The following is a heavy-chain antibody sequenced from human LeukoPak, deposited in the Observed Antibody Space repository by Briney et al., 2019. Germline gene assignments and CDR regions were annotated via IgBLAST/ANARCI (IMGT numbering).Heavy chain of an antibody. CDR2: INHSGST. V-gene: IGHV4-34*01. D-gene: IGHD1-26*01. J-gene: IGHJ6*03. CDR3: ARGPQQIVGASHHYYYYMDV. CDR1: GGSFSGYY. Sequence: SETLSLTRAVYGGSFSGYYWSWIRQPPGKGLEWIGEINHSGSTNYNPSLKSRVTISVDTSKNQFSLKLSSVTAADTALYYCARGPQQIVGASHHYYYYMDVWAKGTTVTISS.